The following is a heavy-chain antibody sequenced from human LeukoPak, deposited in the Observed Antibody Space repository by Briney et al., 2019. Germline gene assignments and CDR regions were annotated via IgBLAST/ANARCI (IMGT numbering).Heavy chain of an antibody. CDR2: INWNGGST. V-gene: IGHV3-20*04. CDR1: GFTFENYG. CDR3: ARGAPGVYDSSGYYRPDAFDI. J-gene: IGHJ3*02. Sequence: AGTLRLSCAASGFTFENYGMSWVRQAPGKGLEWVCGINWNGGSTGYAASVKGRFTISRDNANSSLYLQMNSLGAEDTALYYCARGAPGVYDSSGYYRPDAFDIWGQGTVVTVSS. D-gene: IGHD3-22*01.